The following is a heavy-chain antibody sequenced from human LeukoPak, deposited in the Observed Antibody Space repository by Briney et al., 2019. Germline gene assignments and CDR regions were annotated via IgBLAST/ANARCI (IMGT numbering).Heavy chain of an antibody. CDR1: GGSFSGYY. CDR2: INHSGST. CDR3: ARGILHCSSTTCHLGYYYYGMDV. Sequence: SETLSLTCAVYGGSFSGYYWSWIRQPPGKGLEWIGDINHSGSTNYNPSLKSRVTISVDTSKNQFSLKLSSVTAADTAVYYCARGILHCSSTTCHLGYYYYGMDVWGQGTTVTVSS. V-gene: IGHV4-34*01. J-gene: IGHJ6*02. D-gene: IGHD2-2*01.